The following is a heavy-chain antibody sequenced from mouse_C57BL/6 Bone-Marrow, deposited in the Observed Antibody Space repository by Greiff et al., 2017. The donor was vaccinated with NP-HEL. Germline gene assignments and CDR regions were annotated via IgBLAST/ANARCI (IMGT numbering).Heavy chain of an antibody. D-gene: IGHD1-1*01. J-gene: IGHJ3*01. CDR3: ARAYGSSFVFAY. Sequence: EVKVVESGGGLVKPGGSLKLSCAASGFTFSSYAMSWVRQTPEKRLEWVATISDGGSYTYYPDNVKGRFTISRDNAKNNLYLQMSHLKSEDTAMYYCARAYGSSFVFAYWGQGTLVTVSA. V-gene: IGHV5-4*03. CDR1: GFTFSSYA. CDR2: ISDGGSYT.